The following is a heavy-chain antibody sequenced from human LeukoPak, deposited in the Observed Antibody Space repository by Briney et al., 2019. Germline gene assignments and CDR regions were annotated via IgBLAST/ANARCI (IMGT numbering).Heavy chain of an antibody. CDR2: IIPILGIA. CDR1: GGTFSSYA. D-gene: IGHD2-2*01. J-gene: IGHJ5*02. CDR3: ARGGYCSGTSCYRTPFDP. V-gene: IGHV1-69*04. Sequence: SVKVSCKASGGTFSSYAISWVRQAPGQGLEWMGRIIPILGIANYAQKFQGRVTITADKSTSTAYMELRSLRTEDTAVYYCARGGYCSGTSCYRTPFDPWGQGTLVSVSS.